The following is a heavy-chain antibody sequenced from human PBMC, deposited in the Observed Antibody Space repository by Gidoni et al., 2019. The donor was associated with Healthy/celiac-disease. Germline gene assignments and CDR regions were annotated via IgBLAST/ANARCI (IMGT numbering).Heavy chain of an antibody. Sequence: QVQLVESGGGVVQPGRSLRLSCAASGFTFRSYAMHWVRQAPGKGLEWVAVISYDGSNKYYADSVKGRFTISRDNSKNTLYLQMNSLRAEDTAVYYCAREGDDDSSGYYFDYWGQGTLVTVSS. CDR1: GFTFRSYA. CDR3: AREGDDDSSGYYFDY. D-gene: IGHD3-22*01. J-gene: IGHJ4*02. CDR2: ISYDGSNK. V-gene: IGHV3-30-3*01.